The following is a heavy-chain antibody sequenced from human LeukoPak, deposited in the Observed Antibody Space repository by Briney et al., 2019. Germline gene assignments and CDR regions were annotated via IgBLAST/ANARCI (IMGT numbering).Heavy chain of an antibody. CDR2: IWYDGGHK. CDR3: AREGYCSGGTCSTGVGY. Sequence: GGSLRLSCAASGFTFSSFGMHWGRQAPGKGLEWVAVIWYDGGHKYYADSVKGRSSISRDNAKNSLYLQMNSLRAEDTAVYYCAREGYCSGGTCSTGVGYWGQGTLVTVSS. J-gene: IGHJ4*02. V-gene: IGHV3-33*01. D-gene: IGHD2-15*01. CDR1: GFTFSSFG.